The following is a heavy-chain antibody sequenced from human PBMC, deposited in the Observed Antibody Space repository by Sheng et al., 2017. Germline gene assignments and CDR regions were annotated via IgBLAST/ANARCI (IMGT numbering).Heavy chain of an antibody. Sequence: EVQLLESGGGLVQPGGSLRLSCAASGFTFSSYAMSWVRQAPGKGLEWVSTISDSGGSTYYADSVKGRFTISRDNSKNALYLQMNSLRAEDTAVYYCAKVRRSGVTPYFDYWGQGTLVTVSS. CDR3: AKVRRSGVTPYFDY. J-gene: IGHJ4*02. V-gene: IGHV3-23*01. D-gene: IGHD2-15*01. CDR1: GFTFSSYA. CDR2: ISDSGGST.